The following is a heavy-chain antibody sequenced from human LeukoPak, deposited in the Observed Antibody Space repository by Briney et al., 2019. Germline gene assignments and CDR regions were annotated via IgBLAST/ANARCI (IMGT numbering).Heavy chain of an antibody. V-gene: IGHV4-59*12. D-gene: IGHD3-10*01. CDR1: GGSISSYY. Sequence: PSETLSLTCTDSGGSISSYYWSWIRQPPGKGLEWIGYIYYSGSTNYNPPLQSRVTISVYTPKNQLSLQLSSVTAPDTPVHYCARDRWFGEKPYFDYWGQGTLITVSS. J-gene: IGHJ4*02. CDR2: IYYSGST. CDR3: ARDRWFGEKPYFDY.